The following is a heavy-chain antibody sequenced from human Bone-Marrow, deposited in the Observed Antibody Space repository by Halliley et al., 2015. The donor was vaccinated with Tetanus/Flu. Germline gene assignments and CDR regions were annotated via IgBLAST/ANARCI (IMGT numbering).Heavy chain of an antibody. V-gene: IGHV4-59*01. CDR1: GGSISSYY. D-gene: IGHD3-22*01. CDR2: IYYSGST. Sequence: TLSLTCTVSGGSISSYYWSWVRQPPGKGLERIGYIYYSGSTNYNPSLKSRVTISVDISKNQFSLKLTSVTAADTAVYYCAGDYYNPSGYYGYWYCDLWGRGTLVPVPS. CDR3: AGDYYNPSGYYGYWYCDL. J-gene: IGHJ2*01.